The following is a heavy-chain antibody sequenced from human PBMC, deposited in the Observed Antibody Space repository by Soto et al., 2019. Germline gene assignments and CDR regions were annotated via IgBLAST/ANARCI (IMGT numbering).Heavy chain of an antibody. CDR3: AKEASPYGTNAFDV. Sequence: LRLSCAVSGFTIISYAMSWVRQAPGKGLQWVSGISVSGGSTYYGDSVKGRFTISRDNSKNTLYLQMDSLSAEDTAVYYCAKEASPYGTNAFDVWGHGTMVTVSS. D-gene: IGHD1-26*01. CDR2: ISVSGGST. J-gene: IGHJ3*01. V-gene: IGHV3-23*02. CDR1: GFTIISYA.